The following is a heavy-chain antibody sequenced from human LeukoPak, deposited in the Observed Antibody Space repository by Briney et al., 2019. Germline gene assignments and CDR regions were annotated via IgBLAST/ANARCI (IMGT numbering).Heavy chain of an antibody. J-gene: IGHJ6*02. CDR1: GFTFSSYA. D-gene: IGHD4-17*01. V-gene: IGHV3-30*04. CDR3: ARDRGDYPGDYYYHGMDV. CDR2: ISYDGSNK. Sequence: GRSLRLSCAASGFTFSSYAMHWVRQAPGEGLEWVAVISYDGSNKYYADSVKGRFTISRDNSKNTLYLQMNSLRAEDTAVYYCARDRGDYPGDYYYHGMDVWGQGTTVTVSS.